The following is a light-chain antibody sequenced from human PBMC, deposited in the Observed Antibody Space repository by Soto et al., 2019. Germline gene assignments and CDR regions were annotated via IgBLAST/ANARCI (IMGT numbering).Light chain of an antibody. V-gene: IGKV1-5*01. CDR2: DAS. CDR3: QQYESYSWT. Sequence: DIQMTQSPSSLSASVGDRVTITCQASQNINNYLNWYQQKPGRAPNLLIYDASSLQSGVPSRFSGSGSGTEFTLTISSLQPDDSATYYCQQYESYSWTFGPGTKVDIK. CDR1: QNINNY. J-gene: IGKJ1*01.